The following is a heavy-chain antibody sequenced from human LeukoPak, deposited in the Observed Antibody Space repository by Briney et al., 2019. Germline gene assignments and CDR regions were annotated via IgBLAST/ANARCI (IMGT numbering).Heavy chain of an antibody. Sequence: SETLPLTCAVYGGSFSGYYWSWIRQPPGKGLEWIGEINHSGSTNYNPSLKSRVTISVDTSKNQFSLKLSSVTAADTAVYYCASSLITMIVVPRWEAFDIWGQGTMVTVSS. CDR2: INHSGST. V-gene: IGHV4-34*01. CDR1: GGSFSGYY. D-gene: IGHD3-22*01. CDR3: ASSLITMIVVPRWEAFDI. J-gene: IGHJ3*02.